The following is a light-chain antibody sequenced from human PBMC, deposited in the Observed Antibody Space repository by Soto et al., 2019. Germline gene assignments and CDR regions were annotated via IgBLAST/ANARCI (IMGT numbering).Light chain of an antibody. CDR1: SSDVGGYNY. J-gene: IGLJ1*01. V-gene: IGLV2-14*03. Sequence: LTQPASVSGSPGQSITISCTGTSSDVGGYNYVSWYQQHPGKAPKLIIYDVTNRPSGVSDRFSGSKSGNTASLTISGLQAEDGTDYYCSSYTSSSTPFVFGTGTKVTVL. CDR2: DVT. CDR3: SSYTSSSTPFV.